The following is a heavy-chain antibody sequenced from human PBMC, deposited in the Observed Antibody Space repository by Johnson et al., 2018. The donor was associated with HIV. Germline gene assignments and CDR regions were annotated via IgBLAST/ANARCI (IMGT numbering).Heavy chain of an antibody. CDR2: IYTGGST. V-gene: IGHV3-66*01. CDR1: GFTFSNAW. Sequence: VQLVESGGGVVQPGRSLRLSCAASGFTFSNAWMSWVRQAPGKGLEWVSVIYTGGSTYYPDSVKGRFNISRDNSNNTLYLQMNSLRAEDTALYYCARDVQYPGTDVFDIWGQGTMVTVSS. J-gene: IGHJ3*02. CDR3: ARDVQYPGTDVFDI. D-gene: IGHD2-2*01.